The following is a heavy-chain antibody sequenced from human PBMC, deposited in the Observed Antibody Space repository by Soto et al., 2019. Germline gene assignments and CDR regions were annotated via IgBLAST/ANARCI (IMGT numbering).Heavy chain of an antibody. J-gene: IGHJ5*02. CDR3: AREVFYGSGSYYGIDNWFDP. CDR2: IYYSGST. Sequence: SETLSLTCTVSGGSISSYYWSWIRQPPGKGLEWIGYIYYSGSTNYNPSLESRVTISVDTSKNQFSLKLSSVTAADTAVYYCAREVFYGSGSYYGIDNWFDPWGQGTLVTVSS. CDR1: GGSISSYY. D-gene: IGHD3-10*01. V-gene: IGHV4-59*01.